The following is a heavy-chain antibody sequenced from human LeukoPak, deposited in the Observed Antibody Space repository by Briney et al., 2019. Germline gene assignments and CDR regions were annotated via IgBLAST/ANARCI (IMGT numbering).Heavy chain of an antibody. CDR3: ARSPRRFCSGGSCSDGMDV. V-gene: IGHV3-30-3*01. Sequence: PGESLRLSCAASGFTFSSYAMHWVRQAPGKGLEWVAVISYDGSNKYYADSVKGRFTISRDNSKNTLYLQMNSLRAEDTAVYYCARSPRRFCSGGSCSDGMDVWGQGTTVTVSS. CDR1: GFTFSSYA. CDR2: ISYDGSNK. J-gene: IGHJ6*02. D-gene: IGHD2-15*01.